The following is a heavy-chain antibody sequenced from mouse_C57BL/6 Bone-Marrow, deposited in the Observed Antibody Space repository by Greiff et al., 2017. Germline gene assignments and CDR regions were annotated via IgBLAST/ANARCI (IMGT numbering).Heavy chain of an antibody. CDR1: GYTFTSYT. CDR2: INPSSGYT. Sequence: VQLQQSGAELARPGASVKMSCKASGYTFTSYTMHWVKQRPGQGLEWIGYINPSSGYTKYNQKFKDKATLTADKSSSTAYMQLSSLTSEDSAVYYCARGNGRAMDYWGQGTSVTVSS. J-gene: IGHJ4*01. CDR3: ARGNGRAMDY. D-gene: IGHD1-2*01. V-gene: IGHV1-4*01.